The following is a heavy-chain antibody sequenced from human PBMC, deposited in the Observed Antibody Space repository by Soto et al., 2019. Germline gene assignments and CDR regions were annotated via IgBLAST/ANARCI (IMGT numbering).Heavy chain of an antibody. D-gene: IGHD1-26*01. V-gene: IGHV1-69*01. CDR3: ARNVSYSSSLSQYSGMDV. CDR2: IVPMLGTP. Sequence: QVQLVQSGAEVKEPGSSVRVSCKASGGTFDNFIMNWVRQTPGRGLEWMGGIVPMLGTPTYAEKFKGRVTISATGSTSTMYMEVTSLRSEDTASYYCARNVSYSSSLSQYSGMDVWGQGTTVTVSS. CDR1: GGTFDNFI. J-gene: IGHJ6*02.